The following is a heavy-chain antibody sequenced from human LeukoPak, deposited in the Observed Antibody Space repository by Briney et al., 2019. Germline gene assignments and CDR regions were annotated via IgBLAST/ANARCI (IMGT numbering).Heavy chain of an antibody. D-gene: IGHD3-10*02. Sequence: ASVTVSCKASGYTFNNFFISWVRQAPGQGLEWVGWISPHSHTTHYAEKFQGRVTMTTDTSTTTVYMELRSLRSDDTAVYFSARGQTMYYWGQGTPVTVSS. CDR2: ISPHSHTT. J-gene: IGHJ4*02. V-gene: IGHV1-18*01. CDR3: ARGQTMYY. CDR1: GYTFNNFF.